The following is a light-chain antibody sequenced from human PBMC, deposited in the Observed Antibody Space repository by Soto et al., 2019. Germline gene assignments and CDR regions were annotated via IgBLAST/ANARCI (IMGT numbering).Light chain of an antibody. CDR1: SSNIGGNS. CDR2: DDN. V-gene: IGLV1-51*01. J-gene: IGLJ1*01. CDR3: GSWDSSLSAYV. Sequence: QSVLTQPPSVSAAPGQKVTISCSGSSSNIGGNSVSWYQQLPGTAPKLLIYDDNKRPSGIPDRFSGSKSGPSATLGITGFQTGDEADYHCGSWDSSLSAYVFGTGTKVTV.